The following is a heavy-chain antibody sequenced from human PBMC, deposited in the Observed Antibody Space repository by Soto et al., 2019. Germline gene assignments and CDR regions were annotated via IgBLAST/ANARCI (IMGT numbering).Heavy chain of an antibody. V-gene: IGHV3-23*01. Sequence: LRLSCAASGFTFSNYVMNWVRQAPGKGLDWVSAISASGGSTYYADSVKGRFTISRDNSKNTLYLQMSSLRAEDTAVYYCAKGPLGSGYHLAYWGQGTLVTVSS. D-gene: IGHD3-3*01. CDR2: ISASGGST. CDR3: AKGPLGSGYHLAY. CDR1: GFTFSNYV. J-gene: IGHJ4*02.